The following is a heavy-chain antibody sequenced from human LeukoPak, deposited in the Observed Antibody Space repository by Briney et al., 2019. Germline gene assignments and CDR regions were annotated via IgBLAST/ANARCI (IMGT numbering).Heavy chain of an antibody. Sequence: PVASVKVSCKASGGTFSSYAISWVRQAPGQGLEWMGGIIPIFGTANYAQKLQGRVTMTTDTSTSTAYMELRSLRSDDTAVYYCARDLTTTVSSFDYWGQGTLVTVSS. CDR3: ARDLTTTVSSFDY. J-gene: IGHJ4*02. V-gene: IGHV1-69*05. D-gene: IGHD4-17*01. CDR2: IIPIFGTA. CDR1: GGTFSSYA.